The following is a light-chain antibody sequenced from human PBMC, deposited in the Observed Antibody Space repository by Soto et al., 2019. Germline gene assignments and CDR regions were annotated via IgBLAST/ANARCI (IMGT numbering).Light chain of an antibody. CDR3: SSYTSSSTEV. Sequence: QSALTQPASVSGSPGQSITISCTGTSSDVGGYNYVSWYQQHPGKAPKLMIYEVSNRPSGVSNRFSGSKSGNTASLTISGLQAEDEADYYCSSYTSSSTEVFGGGTQLTVL. V-gene: IGLV2-14*01. CDR2: EVS. CDR1: SSDVGGYNY. J-gene: IGLJ3*02.